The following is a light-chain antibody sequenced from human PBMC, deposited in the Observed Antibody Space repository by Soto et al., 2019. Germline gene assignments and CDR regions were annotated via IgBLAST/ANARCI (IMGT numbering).Light chain of an antibody. V-gene: IGKV3-11*01. CDR3: QQRGNWPWT. Sequence: EIVLTQSPATLSLSPGERATLSCRASQSVGSYLAWYQQRPGQAPRLLIYDASKRATGIPAKFSGSGSGTDFTLTISTLEPEDFAVYYCQQRGNWPWTFGQGTKVEIK. CDR2: DAS. J-gene: IGKJ1*01. CDR1: QSVGSY.